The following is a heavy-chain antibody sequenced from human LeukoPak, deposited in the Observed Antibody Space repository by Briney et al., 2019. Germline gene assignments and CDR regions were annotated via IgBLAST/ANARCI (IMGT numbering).Heavy chain of an antibody. V-gene: IGHV1-69*06. CDR2: IVPIFGTA. CDR1: GGTFSSYA. D-gene: IGHD6-13*01. Sequence: SVKVSCKASGGTFSSYAINWVRQAPGEGLEWMGRIVPIFGTANYAQRSQGRVTMTADKATSTAYMELNSLRSDDTAVFFCAGEGKAISGIPNFDQWGQGTLVTVSS. CDR3: AGEGKAISGIPNFDQ. J-gene: IGHJ4*02.